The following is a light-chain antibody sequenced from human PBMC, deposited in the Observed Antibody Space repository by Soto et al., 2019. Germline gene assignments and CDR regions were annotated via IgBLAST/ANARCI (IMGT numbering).Light chain of an antibody. CDR3: QPYNKWPLT. CDR2: GAT. V-gene: IGKV3-15*01. CDR1: QSVGGD. J-gene: IGKJ4*01. Sequence: EGVMTQSPATLSLSPGEGATLSCRASQSVGGDVAWYQQKPGQAPRLLIFGATTRPTGIPARFSGSGSVTEFTLTISSLQYDDSGVYYCQPYNKWPLTLGGGTKVDIK.